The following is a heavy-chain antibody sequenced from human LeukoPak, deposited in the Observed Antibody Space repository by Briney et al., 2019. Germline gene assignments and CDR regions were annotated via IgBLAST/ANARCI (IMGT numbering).Heavy chain of an antibody. D-gene: IGHD6-13*01. CDR2: IYYTGST. CDR3: ARDRGGAAAFDWFDP. Sequence: ASETLSLTCSVSGGSISSHYWHWIRQPPGKGLEWIGYIYYTGSTNYNPSLKSRVTISLDTSKTQFSLKLSSVTAADTAVYYCARDRGGAAAFDWFDPRGREPRSPSPQ. CDR1: GGSISSHY. V-gene: IGHV4-59*11. J-gene: IGHJ5*02.